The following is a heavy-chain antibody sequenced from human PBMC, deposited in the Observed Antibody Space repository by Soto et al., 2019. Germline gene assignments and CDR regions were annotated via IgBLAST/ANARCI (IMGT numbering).Heavy chain of an antibody. CDR3: ASIAAPGTTHFDF. CDR1: GGSLGRSSYY. Sequence: SETLSLTCTVSGGSLGRSSYYWGWIRQSPGKGLEWIGNIYYSGNTFYNPSLKSRVTISVDTSKNQFYLHLSSVTAADTAIFYCASIAAPGTTHFDFWGQGTLVTVS. J-gene: IGHJ4*02. CDR2: IYYSGNT. D-gene: IGHD6-13*01. V-gene: IGHV4-39*01.